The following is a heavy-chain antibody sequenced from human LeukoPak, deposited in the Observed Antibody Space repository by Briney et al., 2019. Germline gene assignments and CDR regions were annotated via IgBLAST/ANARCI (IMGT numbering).Heavy chain of an antibody. CDR1: KFTLSTYS. D-gene: IGHD3/OR15-3a*01. J-gene: IGHJ5*02. Sequence: GSLRLSCVASKFTLSTYSMSWVRQAPGKGLEWVSSVCSSGYISYADSVKGRFTISTDNAKHSLYLQMNSLTVEATAVYYCARGIEDSRAQPVSQWFDPSGQATLVTVSS. CDR2: VCSSGYI. CDR3: ARGIEDSRAQPVSQWFDP. V-gene: IGHV3-21*01.